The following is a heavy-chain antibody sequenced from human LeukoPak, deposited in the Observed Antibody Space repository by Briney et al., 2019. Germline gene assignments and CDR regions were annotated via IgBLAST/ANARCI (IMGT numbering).Heavy chain of an antibody. CDR3: ARDPMSTVTTEADY. J-gene: IGHJ4*02. CDR2: IIPILGIA. CDR1: GGTLSIYA. D-gene: IGHD4-17*01. Sequence: ASVTVSFKASGGTLSIYAISWVRQAPGQGLEWMGRIIPILGIANYAQTFQVRVPITADKSTSTAYMELSSLRSEDTAVYYCARDPMSTVTTEADYWGQGTLVTVSS. V-gene: IGHV1-69*04.